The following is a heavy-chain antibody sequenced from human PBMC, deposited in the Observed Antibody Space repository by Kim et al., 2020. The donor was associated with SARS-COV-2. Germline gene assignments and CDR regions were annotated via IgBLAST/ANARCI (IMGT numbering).Heavy chain of an antibody. J-gene: IGHJ5*02. V-gene: IGHV3-7*03. CDR1: GFTFDASR. D-gene: IGHD1-1*01. Sequence: GGSLRLSCVVSGFTFDASRMSWVRQPPGKTVEWVSYINRDGGQKYNVGSVKGRFTISRDNAKNSLSLQMNSLRADDTGFYYCARECRDDSSSTPYLWGQG. CDR2: INRDGGQK. CDR3: ARECRDDSSSTPYL.